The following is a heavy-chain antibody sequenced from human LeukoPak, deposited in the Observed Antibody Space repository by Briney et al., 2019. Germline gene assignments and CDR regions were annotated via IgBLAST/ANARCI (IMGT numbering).Heavy chain of an antibody. Sequence: GGSLRLSCAASGFTFSSYEMNWVRQAPGKGLEWVSYISSSGSTIYYADSVKGRFTISRDNAKNSLYLQMNSLRAGDTAVYYCASASSGWADTLDYWGQGTLVTVSS. CDR3: ASASSGWADTLDY. CDR1: GFTFSSYE. CDR2: ISSSGSTI. V-gene: IGHV3-48*03. D-gene: IGHD6-19*01. J-gene: IGHJ4*02.